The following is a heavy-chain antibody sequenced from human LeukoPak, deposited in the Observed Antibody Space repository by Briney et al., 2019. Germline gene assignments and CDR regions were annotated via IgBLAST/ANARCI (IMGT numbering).Heavy chain of an antibody. CDR1: GFTFSSYS. CDR3: GKRVLSSAYDILTGYYDF. V-gene: IGHV3-21*04. Sequence: GGSLRLSCAASGFTFSSYSMNWVRQAPGKGLEWVSSISSSSSYIYYADSVKGRFTVSRDNSKNMVYLQMNSLRDDDTAIYYCGKRVLSSAYDILTGYYDFWGQGTLVTVSS. CDR2: ISSSSSYI. D-gene: IGHD3-9*01. J-gene: IGHJ4*02.